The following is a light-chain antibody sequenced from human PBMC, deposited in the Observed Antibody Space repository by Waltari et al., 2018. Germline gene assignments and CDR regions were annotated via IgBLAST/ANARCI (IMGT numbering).Light chain of an antibody. CDR2: DVS. CDR1: SSDVGGYNF. Sequence: QSALTQPRSVPGSPGKSVPISCTGTSSDVGGYNFVSWSQQHPDKAPKFMIYDVSKRPSGVPDRFSGSKSGNTASLTISGLQAEDEADYYCCSYAAGSLYVFGTGTKVTVL. CDR3: CSYAAGSLYV. J-gene: IGLJ1*01. V-gene: IGLV2-11*01.